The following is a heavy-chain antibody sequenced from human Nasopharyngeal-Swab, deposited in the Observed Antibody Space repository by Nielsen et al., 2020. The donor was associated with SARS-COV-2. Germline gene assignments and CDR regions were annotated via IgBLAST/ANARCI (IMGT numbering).Heavy chain of an antibody. D-gene: IGHD4-23*01. CDR1: GFTFSSST. CDR2: INSSSSSI. CDR3: ARPTSVAQRAQAY. V-gene: IGHV3-48*02. J-gene: IGHJ4*02. Sequence: RGSLRLSCVASGFTFSSSTMNWVRRAPGRGLEWIAYINSSSSSIYYAESVKGRFTISRDNARNTLFLQMNSLRDEDTAVYYCARPTSVAQRAQAYWGQGTLVTVSS.